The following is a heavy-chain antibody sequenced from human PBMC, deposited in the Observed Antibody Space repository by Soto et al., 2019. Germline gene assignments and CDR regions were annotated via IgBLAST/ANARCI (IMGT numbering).Heavy chain of an antibody. D-gene: IGHD3-22*01. J-gene: IGHJ4*02. CDR2: ISRYGDFT. CDR1: GFTFNIYA. V-gene: IGHV3-23*01. CDR3: AKDRYLDHDSRGYLFDN. Sequence: EVQLLESGGDLIQPGGSLRLSCAASGFTFNIYAMAWVRPAPGKGLEWVSAISRYGDFTYYADSVEGRFTISRDNSNNTLYLQMNSLRAEDTALYDCAKDRYLDHDSRGYLFDNWGQGTLVTVSS.